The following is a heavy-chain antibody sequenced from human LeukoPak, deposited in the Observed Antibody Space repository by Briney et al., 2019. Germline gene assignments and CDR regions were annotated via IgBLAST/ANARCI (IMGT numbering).Heavy chain of an antibody. CDR2: INPAGSET. Sequence: GGSLRLSCAASGFSFSAYWRTWIRQPPGTGLEWVGNINPAGSETYYVDPVKGRFSISRDNAKNLVYLQMNSLGAEDTAVYHCARFGYVAAVDVWGQGTPVTVSS. D-gene: IGHD2-15*01. CDR1: GFSFSAYW. V-gene: IGHV3-7*01. J-gene: IGHJ4*02. CDR3: ARFGYVAAVDV.